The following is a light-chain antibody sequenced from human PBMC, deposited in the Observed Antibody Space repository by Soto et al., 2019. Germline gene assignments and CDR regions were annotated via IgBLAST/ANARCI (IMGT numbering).Light chain of an antibody. CDR3: QQRGKWPST. Sequence: EVVLTQSPATLSLSPGERATLSCRASQSVSSYLAWYQQKLGQAPRLLIYDAYTRATGAGDRFTGSGSATDFSLTITSLEPEDFAVYYCQQRGKWPSTFGPGTKVAIK. CDR1: QSVSSY. CDR2: DAY. J-gene: IGKJ2*02. V-gene: IGKV3-11*01.